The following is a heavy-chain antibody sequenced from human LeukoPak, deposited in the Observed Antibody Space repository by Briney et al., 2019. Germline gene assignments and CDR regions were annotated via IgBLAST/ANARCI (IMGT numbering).Heavy chain of an antibody. CDR3: ARVGNHGDSMFFAY. D-gene: IGHD4-17*01. J-gene: IGHJ4*02. Sequence: SETLSLTCTVSGGSIGRFHWSWIRQIPGKGLDHIGYIYYNGNTNYNPSLKSRVTMSVDASKNQFSLNVTSVTAADTAVYYCARVGNHGDSMFFAYWGQGTLVTVSS. CDR1: GGSIGRFH. CDR2: IYYNGNT. V-gene: IGHV4-59*01.